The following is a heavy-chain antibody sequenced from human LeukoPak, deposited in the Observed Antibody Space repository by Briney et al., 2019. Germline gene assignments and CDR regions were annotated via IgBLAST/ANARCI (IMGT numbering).Heavy chain of an antibody. V-gene: IGHV3-7*01. CDR2: IKQDGSEK. CDR1: GFTFSSYW. Sequence: GGSLRLSCAASGFTFSSYWMSWVRQAPGKGLEWVANIKQDGSEKYYVDSVKGRFTISRDNAKNSLYLQMNSLRAEDTAVYYCARDKGERYYYYGMDVWGQGTTVTVSS. J-gene: IGHJ6*02. CDR3: ARDKGERYYYYGMDV.